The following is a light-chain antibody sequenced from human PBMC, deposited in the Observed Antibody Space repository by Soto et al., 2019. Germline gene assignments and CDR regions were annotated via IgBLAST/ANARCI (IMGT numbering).Light chain of an antibody. CDR2: DVS. CDR3: SSYTSSSLYV. J-gene: IGLJ1*01. CDR1: SSDVGGSNY. Sequence: QSALTQPASVSGSPGQSITISCTGTSSDVGGSNYVSWYRQLPGKAPKLMIYDVSDRPSGVSDRFSGSKSGNTASLTISGLQAEDEADYYCSSYTSSSLYVFGTGTKVTVL. V-gene: IGLV2-14*01.